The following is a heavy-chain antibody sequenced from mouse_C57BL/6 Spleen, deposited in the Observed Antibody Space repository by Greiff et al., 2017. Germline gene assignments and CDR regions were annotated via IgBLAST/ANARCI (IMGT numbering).Heavy chain of an antibody. CDR3: ARQRYYYGSSYSAMDY. J-gene: IGHJ4*01. CDR1: GFTFSSYG. CDR2: ISSGGGYT. Sequence: EVKLVESGGDLVKPGGSLKLSCAASGFTFSSYGMSWVRQTPDKRLEWVATISSGGGYTYSPDSVKGRFTISRDNAKNTLYLQMSSLKSEDTAMYYGARQRYYYGSSYSAMDYWGQGTSVTVSS. V-gene: IGHV5-6*01. D-gene: IGHD1-1*01.